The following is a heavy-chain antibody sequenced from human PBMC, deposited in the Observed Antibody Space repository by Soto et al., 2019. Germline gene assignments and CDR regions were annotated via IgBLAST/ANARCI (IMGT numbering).Heavy chain of an antibody. CDR1: GYIFVNYG. Sequence: QVQLEQSGDEVKKPGASVKVSCKASGYIFVNYGIAWVRQAPGQGLEWLGWISPYTRNTYYATKVQGRLTLTTDTSTSTAFMDLGSLTSADTAVYYCAMVDLYVTPTPQDVWGQGTTVTVSS. CDR3: AMVDLYVTPTPQDV. V-gene: IGHV1-18*01. J-gene: IGHJ6*02. D-gene: IGHD3-16*01. CDR2: ISPYTRNT.